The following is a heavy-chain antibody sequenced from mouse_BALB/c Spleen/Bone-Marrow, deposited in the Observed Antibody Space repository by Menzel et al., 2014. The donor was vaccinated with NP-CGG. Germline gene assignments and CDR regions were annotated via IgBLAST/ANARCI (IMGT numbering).Heavy chain of an antibody. CDR2: IRNKANGYTT. J-gene: IGHJ1*01. Sequence: EVMLVESGGGLVQPGGSLRLSCATSGFTFTDYYMSWVRQPPGKALEWLGFIRNKANGYTTEYSASVKGRFTISRDNSQSILYLQMNTPRAEDSATYYCARDEKVRIYWYFDVWGAGTTVTVSS. CDR3: ARDEKVRIYWYFDV. D-gene: IGHD2-14*01. CDR1: GFTFTDYY. V-gene: IGHV7-3*02.